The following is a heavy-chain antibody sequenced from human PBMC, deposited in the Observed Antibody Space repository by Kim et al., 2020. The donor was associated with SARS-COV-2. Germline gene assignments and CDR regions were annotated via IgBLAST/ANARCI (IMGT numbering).Heavy chain of an antibody. CDR2: IWYDGSNK. J-gene: IGHJ4*02. V-gene: IGHV3-33*01. Sequence: GGSLRLSCAASGFTFSSYGMHWVRQAPGKGLEWVAVIWYDGSNKYYADSVKGRFTISRDNSKNTLYLQMNSLRAEDTALYYCAREGQGAYPDYWGQGTLVTVSS. CDR1: GFTFSSYG. CDR3: AREGQGAYPDY.